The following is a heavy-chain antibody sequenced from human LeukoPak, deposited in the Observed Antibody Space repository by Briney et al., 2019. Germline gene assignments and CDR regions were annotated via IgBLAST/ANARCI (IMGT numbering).Heavy chain of an antibody. V-gene: IGHV5-51*01. CDR1: GYSSSTNW. Sequence: GKSLKTSCKGSGYSSSTNWIGWVRQMPGKGLEWMGIIYPGDSDTRYSPSFQGQVTISVDNSISTAYLQWSSLKASDTAMYYCARPPFIWGQGTMVTASS. CDR3: ARPPFI. CDR2: IYPGDSDT. J-gene: IGHJ3*02.